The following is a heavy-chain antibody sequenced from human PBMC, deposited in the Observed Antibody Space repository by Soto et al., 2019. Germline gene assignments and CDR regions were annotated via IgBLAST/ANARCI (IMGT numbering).Heavy chain of an antibody. Sequence: QVQLQQWGAGLLKPSETLSLTCAVYGGSFSGYYWSWIRQPPGKGLEWIGEINHSGSTNYNPSLKSRVTLSVDTSKNQFSLRLSSVTAADTAVYYCARLMTWWGQGTLVTVSS. V-gene: IGHV4-34*01. J-gene: IGHJ4*02. CDR3: ARLMTW. CDR2: INHSGST. CDR1: GGSFSGYY.